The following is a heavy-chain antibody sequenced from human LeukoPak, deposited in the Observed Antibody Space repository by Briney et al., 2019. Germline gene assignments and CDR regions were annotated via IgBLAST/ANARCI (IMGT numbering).Heavy chain of an antibody. D-gene: IGHD4-11*01. V-gene: IGHV3-30*04. Sequence: PGRSLRLSCADSGFTFSSYAMHWVRQAPGKGLEWVALISYDGSNKYYADSVKGRFTISRDNSKNTLYLQMNSLRAEDTAVYYCARDSDDYSNRYFVYWGRGTLVTVSS. CDR1: GFTFSSYA. CDR3: ARDSDDYSNRYFVY. J-gene: IGHJ4*02. CDR2: ISYDGSNK.